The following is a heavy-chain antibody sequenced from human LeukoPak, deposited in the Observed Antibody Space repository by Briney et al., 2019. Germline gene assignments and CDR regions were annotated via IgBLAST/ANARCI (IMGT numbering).Heavy chain of an antibody. J-gene: IGHJ4*02. V-gene: IGHV4-59*01. D-gene: IGHD3-10*01. CDR2: IYYSGST. CDR3: AREDRSWFGELFEGFDY. CDR1: GGSISSYY. Sequence: SETLSLTCTVSGGSISSYYWSWIRQPPGKGLEWIGYIYYSGSTNYNPSLKSRVTISVDTSKNQFSLKLSSVTAADTAVYYCAREDRSWFGELFEGFDYWGQGTLVTVS.